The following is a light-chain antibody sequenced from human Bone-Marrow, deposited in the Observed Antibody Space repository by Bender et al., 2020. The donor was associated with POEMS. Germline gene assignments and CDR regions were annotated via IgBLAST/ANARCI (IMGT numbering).Light chain of an antibody. Sequence: QSVLTQPPSASGTPGQRVTISCSGSSSKFGSYPVNWYQQLPGAAPKLVIFNNSQRPSGVPDRFSGSNSGTSASLAISGLLSDGEADFYCATWDDSLNSLVFGGGTKLTVL. CDR2: NNS. V-gene: IGLV1-44*01. CDR1: SSKFGSYP. CDR3: ATWDDSLNSLV. J-gene: IGLJ3*02.